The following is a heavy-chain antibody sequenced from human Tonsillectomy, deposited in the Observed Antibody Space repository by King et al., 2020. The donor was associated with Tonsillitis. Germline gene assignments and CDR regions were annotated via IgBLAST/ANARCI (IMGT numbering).Heavy chain of an antibody. Sequence: QLQESGPGLVKPSETLSLTCTVSGGSISSSTYYWGWIRQPPGKGLEWIGSIYSIGSTYYNPSLKSRVTISVDTSKNQFSLKLSSVTAAETAVYYCATGTFIAAADSFDYWGQGTLVTVSS. V-gene: IGHV4-39*01. CDR2: IYSIGST. CDR1: GGSISSSTYY. CDR3: ATGTFIAAADSFDY. J-gene: IGHJ4*02. D-gene: IGHD6-13*01.